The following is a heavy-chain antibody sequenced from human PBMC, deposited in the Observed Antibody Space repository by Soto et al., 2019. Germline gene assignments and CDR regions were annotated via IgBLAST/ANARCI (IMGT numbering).Heavy chain of an antibody. V-gene: IGHV3-23*01. Sequence: EVQLLESGGGLVQPGGSLRLSCAASEFTFSSYAMNWIRQAPGKGLEWVSVISGSGGSTYYADSVKGRFTISRDNSKNTLYLQMNSLRAEDTAVYYCARRGPGTYFDDWGQGTLVTVSS. CDR3: ARRGPGTYFDD. D-gene: IGHD6-13*01. CDR2: ISGSGGST. J-gene: IGHJ4*02. CDR1: EFTFSSYA.